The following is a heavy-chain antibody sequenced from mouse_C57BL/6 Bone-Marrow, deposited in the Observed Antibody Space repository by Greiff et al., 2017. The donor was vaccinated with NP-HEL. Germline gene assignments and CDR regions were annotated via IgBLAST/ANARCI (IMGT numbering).Heavy chain of an antibody. V-gene: IGHV5-4*01. J-gene: IGHJ2*01. CDR3: ASHNWVFDY. D-gene: IGHD4-1*01. CDR2: ISDGGSYT. Sequence: EVQRVESGGGLVKPGGSLKLSCAASGFTFSSYAMSWVRQTPEKRLEWVATISDGGSYTYYPDNVKGRFTISRDNAKNNLYLQMSHLKSEDTAMYYCASHNWVFDYWGQGTTLTVSS. CDR1: GFTFSSYA.